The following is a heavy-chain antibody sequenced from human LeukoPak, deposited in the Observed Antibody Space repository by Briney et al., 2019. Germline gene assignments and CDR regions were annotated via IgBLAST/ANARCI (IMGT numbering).Heavy chain of an antibody. CDR3: ASASLKLGVDY. J-gene: IGHJ4*02. CDR2: IYSGGST. V-gene: IGHV3-66*01. D-gene: IGHD7-27*01. Sequence: GGSLRLSCAASGFTVSSNYMSWVRQAPGKGLEWVSVIYSGGSTYYADSVKGRFTISRDNSKNTLYLQMNSLRAEDTAVYYCASASLKLGVDYWGQGTLVTVSS. CDR1: GFTVSSNY.